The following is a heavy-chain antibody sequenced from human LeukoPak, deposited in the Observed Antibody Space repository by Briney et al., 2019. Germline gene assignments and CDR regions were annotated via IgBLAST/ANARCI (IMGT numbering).Heavy chain of an antibody. V-gene: IGHV1-2*02. Sequence: ASVKVSCKASGYTFSDYYTHWVRQAPGQGLEWMGWINPNSGGTNYAQQFQGRVTMTRDTSISTAYMELSSLRSDDTAVYSCARDLYCSGGSCYPLGYYFYAMDVWGQGTTVTVSS. D-gene: IGHD2-15*01. J-gene: IGHJ6*02. CDR3: ARDLYCSGGSCYPLGYYFYAMDV. CDR1: GYTFSDYY. CDR2: INPNSGGT.